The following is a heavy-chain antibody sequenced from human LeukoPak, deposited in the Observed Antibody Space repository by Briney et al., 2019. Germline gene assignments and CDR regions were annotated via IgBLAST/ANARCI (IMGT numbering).Heavy chain of an antibody. CDR3: ARDALYGDFGAIYYMDV. J-gene: IGHJ6*03. CDR2: INPSGDST. CDR1: GYTFTSYA. Sequence: GASVKVSCKASGYTFTSYAINWVRQAPGQGLEWMGIINPSGDSTSYAHKFQGRVTMTRDMSTSTVYMELSSLRSEDTAVYYCARDALYGDFGAIYYMDVWGKGTTVTVSS. D-gene: IGHD4-17*01. V-gene: IGHV1-46*01.